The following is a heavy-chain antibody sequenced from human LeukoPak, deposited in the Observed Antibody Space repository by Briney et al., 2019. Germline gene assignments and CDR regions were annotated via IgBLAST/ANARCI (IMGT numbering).Heavy chain of an antibody. CDR3: ARDRSRGIAVAGTGDYFDY. CDR1: GFTFSSYS. D-gene: IGHD6-19*01. J-gene: IGHJ4*02. V-gene: IGHV3-21*01. CDR2: ISSSSSYI. Sequence: PGGSLRLSCAASGFTFSSYSMKWVRQAPGKGLERVSSISSSSSYIYYADSVKGRFTISRDNAKNSLYLQMNSLRAEDTAVYYCARDRSRGIAVAGTGDYFDYWGQGTLVTVSS.